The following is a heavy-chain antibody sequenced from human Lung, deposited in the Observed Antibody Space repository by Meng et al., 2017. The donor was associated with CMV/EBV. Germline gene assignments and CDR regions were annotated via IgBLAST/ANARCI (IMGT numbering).Heavy chain of an antibody. D-gene: IGHD3-10*01. CDR1: GGSISSSSYY. CDR3: AREGTMVRGVYYYYGMDV. CDR2: IYYSGST. Sequence: LXCTVSGGSISSSSYYWGWIRQPPGRGLEWIGTIYYSGSTYYNPSLKSRVTISLDTSKNQFSLKLSSVTAADTAVYYCAREGTMVRGVYYYYGMDVXGQGXTVTVSS. V-gene: IGHV4-39*07. J-gene: IGHJ6*02.